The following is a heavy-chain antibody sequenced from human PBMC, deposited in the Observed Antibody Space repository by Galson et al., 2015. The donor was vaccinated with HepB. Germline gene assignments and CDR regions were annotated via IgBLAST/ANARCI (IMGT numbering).Heavy chain of an antibody. CDR1: GFIFSSYS. Sequence: SLRLSCAASGFIFSSYSMNWVRQAPGKGLEWVSFISSSSSYVYYADSMKGRFTISRDNAKNLLYLQMNSLRAEDTAVYYCARHHSGGGNDPFDIWGQGTMVTVSS. J-gene: IGHJ3*02. CDR2: ISSSSSYV. V-gene: IGHV3-21*01. CDR3: ARHHSGGGNDPFDI. D-gene: IGHD6-19*01.